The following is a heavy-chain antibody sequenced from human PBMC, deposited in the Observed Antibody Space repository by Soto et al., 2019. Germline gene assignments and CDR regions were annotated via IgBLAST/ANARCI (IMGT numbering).Heavy chain of an antibody. J-gene: IGHJ4*02. Sequence: QVQLQQWGAGLLKPSETLSLTCAVYGGSFSGYYWNWIRQPPGKGLEWIGEINHSGSTNYNPSLKSRVTISVDTSKNQSSLKLSSVTAADTAVYYCARGYGRNFAYWGQGTLVTVSS. CDR1: GGSFSGYY. V-gene: IGHV4-34*01. CDR3: ARGYGRNFAY. D-gene: IGHD3-10*01. CDR2: INHSGST.